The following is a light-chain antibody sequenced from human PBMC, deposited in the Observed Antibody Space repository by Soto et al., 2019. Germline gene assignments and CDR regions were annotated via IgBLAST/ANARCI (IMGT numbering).Light chain of an antibody. CDR3: QQYHFWWT. CDR1: QSVNSSY. V-gene: IGKV3-20*01. J-gene: IGKJ1*01. CDR2: GAS. Sequence: EIVLTQSPGTLSLSPGERVTLSCRASQSVNSSYLAWYQHKPGQAPRLLIYGASTRATGIPDRFSGSGSGTDFTLTISSLQSEDSAVYYCQQYHFWWTFGLGTKVDIK.